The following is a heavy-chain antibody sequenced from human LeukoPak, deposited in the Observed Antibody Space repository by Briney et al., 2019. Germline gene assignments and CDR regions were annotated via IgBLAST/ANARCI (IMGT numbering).Heavy chain of an antibody. V-gene: IGHV4-31*03. CDR2: IYYSGST. Sequence: PSQTLSLTCTVSGGSISSGGYYWSWLRQHPGKGLEWIGYIYYSGSTYYNPSLKSRFTISVDTSKNQFSLKLSSVTAADTAVYYCARVIAVTGMAHWFDPWGQGTLVTVSS. CDR3: ARVIAVTGMAHWFDP. CDR1: GGSISSGGYY. J-gene: IGHJ5*02. D-gene: IGHD6-19*01.